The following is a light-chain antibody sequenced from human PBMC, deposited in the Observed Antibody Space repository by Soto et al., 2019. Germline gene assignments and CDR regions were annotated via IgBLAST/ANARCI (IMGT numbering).Light chain of an antibody. CDR1: SSDVGGYNY. CDR2: DVS. V-gene: IGLV2-14*03. Sequence: QSVLTQPASVSGSPGHSITISCTGTSSDVGGYNYVSWYQHHPGKAPKLMIFDVSNRPSGVSNRFSGSKSGNTASLTISGLQPEDEADYYCSSYTTSNTRQIVFGTGTKVT. J-gene: IGLJ1*01. CDR3: SSYTTSNTRQIV.